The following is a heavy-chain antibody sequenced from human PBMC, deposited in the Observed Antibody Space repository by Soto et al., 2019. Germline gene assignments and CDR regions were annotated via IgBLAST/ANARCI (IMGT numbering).Heavy chain of an antibody. Sequence: GASVNVSCKASGYTFTSYAMHWVRQAPGQRLEWMGWINAGNGNTKYSQKFQGRVTITRDTSASTAYMELSSLRSEDTAVYYCARVQSTVAAAGTYYYYGMDVWGQGTTVTVSS. D-gene: IGHD6-13*01. V-gene: IGHV1-3*01. CDR2: INAGNGNT. CDR1: GYTFTSYA. CDR3: ARVQSTVAAAGTYYYYGMDV. J-gene: IGHJ6*02.